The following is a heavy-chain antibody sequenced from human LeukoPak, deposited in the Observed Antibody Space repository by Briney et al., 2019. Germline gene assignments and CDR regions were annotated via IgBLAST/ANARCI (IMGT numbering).Heavy chain of an antibody. V-gene: IGHV3-30*03. Sequence: GGSPRLSCAASGFPFSNYGMHWVRQAPGKGLEWVAVISYDGSNEYYADSVKGRFPISRDNSKSTLYLQMNSLRAEDTAVYYCAGSWLYRDYFEYWGQGTLVTVSS. CDR3: AGSWLYRDYFEY. CDR1: GFPFSNYG. CDR2: ISYDGSNE. D-gene: IGHD5-12*01. J-gene: IGHJ4*02.